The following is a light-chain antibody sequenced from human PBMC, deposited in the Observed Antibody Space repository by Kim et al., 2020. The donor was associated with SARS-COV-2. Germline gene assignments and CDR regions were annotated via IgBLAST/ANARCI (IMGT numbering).Light chain of an antibody. V-gene: IGKV1-5*03. CDR2: KAS. CDR1: QTIGNW. Sequence: SASGGDRVSISCRASQTIGNWLAWYQQRPGMAPKLLIYKASTLESGVPSRFTGSVSGTEFTLTINSLQPDDFATYYCHRYNSYPYSFGQGTKLEI. J-gene: IGKJ2*03. CDR3: HRYNSYPYS.